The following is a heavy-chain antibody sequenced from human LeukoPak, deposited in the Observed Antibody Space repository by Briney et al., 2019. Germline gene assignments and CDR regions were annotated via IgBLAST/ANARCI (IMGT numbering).Heavy chain of an antibody. V-gene: IGHV3-64*01. CDR1: GFTFSSYA. J-gene: IGHJ3*02. Sequence: PGGSLRLSCAASGFTFSSYAMHWVRQAPGKGLEYVSAISSNGGSTYYANSVKGRFTISRDNSKNTLYLQMGSLRAEDMAVYYCARTRRITMIVDDAFDIWGQGTMVTVSS. D-gene: IGHD3-22*01. CDR2: ISSNGGST. CDR3: ARTRRITMIVDDAFDI.